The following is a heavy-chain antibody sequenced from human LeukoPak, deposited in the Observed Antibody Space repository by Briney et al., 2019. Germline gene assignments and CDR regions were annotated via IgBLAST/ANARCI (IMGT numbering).Heavy chain of an antibody. CDR1: GFTVSSNY. Sequence: GGSLRLSCAASGFTVSSNYMSWVRQAPGKGLEWVSAISGSGGSTYYADSVKGRFTISRDNSKNTLYLQMNSLRAEDTAVYYCAKGLWFFDYWGQGTLVTVSS. V-gene: IGHV3-23*01. J-gene: IGHJ4*02. CDR3: AKGLWFFDY. CDR2: ISGSGGST. D-gene: IGHD5-18*01.